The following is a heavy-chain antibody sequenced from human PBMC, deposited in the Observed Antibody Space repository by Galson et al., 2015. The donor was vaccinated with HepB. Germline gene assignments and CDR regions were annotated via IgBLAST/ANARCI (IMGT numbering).Heavy chain of an antibody. CDR3: AREDYGDYATPRGYYGMDV. CDR1: GYTFTSYG. J-gene: IGHJ6*02. Sequence: SVKVSCKASGYTFTSYGISWVRQAPGQGLEWMGWISAYNGNTNYAQKLQGRVTMTTDTSTSTAYMELRSLRSDDTAVYYCAREDYGDYATPRGYYGMDVWGQGTTVTVSS. V-gene: IGHV1-18*01. CDR2: ISAYNGNT. D-gene: IGHD4-17*01.